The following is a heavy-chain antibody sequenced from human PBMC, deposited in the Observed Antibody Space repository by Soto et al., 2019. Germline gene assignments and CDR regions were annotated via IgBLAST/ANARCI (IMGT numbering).Heavy chain of an antibody. Sequence: SVKVSCKASGGTFSSYTISWVRQAPGQGLEWMGRIIPILGIANYAQKFQGRVTITADKSTSTAYMELSSLRSEDTAVYYCASTRTRYCSGGSCYSDAFDIWGQGTMVTVSS. CDR1: GGTFSSYT. CDR3: ASTRTRYCSGGSCYSDAFDI. D-gene: IGHD2-15*01. V-gene: IGHV1-69*02. J-gene: IGHJ3*02. CDR2: IIPILGIA.